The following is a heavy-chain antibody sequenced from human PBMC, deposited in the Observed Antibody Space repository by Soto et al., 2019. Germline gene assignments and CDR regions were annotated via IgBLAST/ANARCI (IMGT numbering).Heavy chain of an antibody. Sequence: ASVKVSCKASGYTFTSYAMHWVRQAPGQRLEWMGWINAGNGNTKYSQKFQGRVTITRDTTASTAYMELSSLRSEDTAVYYCARERGYSYGPHDAFDIWGQGTMVTVSS. V-gene: IGHV1-3*01. J-gene: IGHJ3*02. D-gene: IGHD5-18*01. CDR3: ARERGYSYGPHDAFDI. CDR1: GYTFTSYA. CDR2: INAGNGNT.